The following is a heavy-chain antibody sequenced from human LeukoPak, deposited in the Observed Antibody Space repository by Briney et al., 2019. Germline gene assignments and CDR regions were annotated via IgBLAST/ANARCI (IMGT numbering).Heavy chain of an antibody. CDR2: IWDDGNNK. D-gene: IGHD6-13*01. Sequence: GGSLRLSCAASGFTFRSYGMHWVRQAPGKGLEWVAVIWDDGNNKNYADSVKGRFTISRGNSKNTLYLQMNSLRAEDTAVYYCAREGIAYRHYYDMDVWGQGTTVTVSS. V-gene: IGHV3-33*01. J-gene: IGHJ6*02. CDR1: GFTFRSYG. CDR3: AREGIAYRHYYDMDV.